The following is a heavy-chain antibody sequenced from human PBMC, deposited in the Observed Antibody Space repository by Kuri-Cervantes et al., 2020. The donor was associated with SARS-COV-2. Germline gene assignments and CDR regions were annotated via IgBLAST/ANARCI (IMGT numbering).Heavy chain of an antibody. V-gene: IGHV4-34*01. Sequence: SQTLSLTCAVYGGSFSGYYWSWIRQPPGKGLEWIGEINHSGSTNYNPSLKSRVTISVDTSKNQFSLKLSSVTAADTAVYYCARGEAAAGVWFDPWGQGTLVTFSS. CDR2: INHSGST. D-gene: IGHD6-13*01. CDR1: GGSFSGYY. J-gene: IGHJ5*02. CDR3: ARGEAAAGVWFDP.